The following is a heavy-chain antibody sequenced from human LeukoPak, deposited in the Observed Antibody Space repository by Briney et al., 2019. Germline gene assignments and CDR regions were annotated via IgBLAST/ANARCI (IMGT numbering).Heavy chain of an antibody. Sequence: KPSETLSLTCAVYGGSFSGYYWSWIRQPPGKGLEWIGEINHSGSTNYNPSLKSRVTISVDTSKNQFSLKLSSVTAADTAVYYCARGRSYYDSSGFPEFDYWGQGTLATVSS. V-gene: IGHV4-34*01. CDR1: GGSFSGYY. CDR2: INHSGST. J-gene: IGHJ4*02. D-gene: IGHD3-22*01. CDR3: ARGRSYYDSSGFPEFDY.